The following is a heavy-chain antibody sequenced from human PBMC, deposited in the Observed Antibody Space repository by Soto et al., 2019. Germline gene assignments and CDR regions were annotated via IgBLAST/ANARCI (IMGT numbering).Heavy chain of an antibody. CDR1: GLSISSHPW. V-gene: IGHV4-4*02. Sequence: PSETLSLTCSVSGLSISSHPWWTWVRQAPGKGLEWIGELYPSGGAAYNPSLQNRAAISVDYSQNHLSLTLTSVTAADTADYYCARCVLCSIGGRFDPWGLAALVTVSS. CDR3: ARCVLCSIGGRFDP. J-gene: IGHJ5*02. D-gene: IGHD3-16*01. CDR2: LYPSGGA.